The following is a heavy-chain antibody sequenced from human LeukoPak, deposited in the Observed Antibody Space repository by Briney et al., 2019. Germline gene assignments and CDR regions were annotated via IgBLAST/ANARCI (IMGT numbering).Heavy chain of an antibody. CDR2: IYHSGST. CDR3: ARVRYQLLRPFDY. D-gene: IGHD2-2*01. J-gene: IGHJ4*02. Sequence: SETLSLTCTVSGYSIRSGYYWGWIRQPPGKGLEWIGTIYHSGSTYYNPSLKSRVTISVDTSKNQFSLKLSSVTAADTAVYYCARVRYQLLRPFDYWGQGTLVTVSS. CDR1: GYSIRSGYY. V-gene: IGHV4-38-2*02.